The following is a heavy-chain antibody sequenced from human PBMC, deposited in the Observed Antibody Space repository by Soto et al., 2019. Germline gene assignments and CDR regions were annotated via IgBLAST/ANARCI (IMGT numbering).Heavy chain of an antibody. V-gene: IGHV1-2*04. CDR2: INPNSGGT. J-gene: IGHJ6*02. CDR1: GYTFTGYY. D-gene: IGHD3-10*01. Sequence: ASVKVSCKASGYTFTGYYMHWVRQAPGQGLEWMGWINPNSGGTNYAQKFQGWVTMTRDTSISTAYMELSRLRSDDTAVYYCARDGWYYYGSGSYPCYYYGMDVWGQGTTVTVSS. CDR3: ARDGWYYYGSGSYPCYYYGMDV.